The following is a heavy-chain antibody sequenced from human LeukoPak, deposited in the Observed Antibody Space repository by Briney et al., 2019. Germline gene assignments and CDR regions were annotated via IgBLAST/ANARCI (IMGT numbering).Heavy chain of an antibody. Sequence: GGSLRLSCAASGFTFSSYAMSWVRQAPGKGLEWVSIIYSGGSTDYADSVKGRFTISRDNSKNTLYLQMNSLRAEDTAVYYCARVAVADLYYFDFWGQGTLVTVSS. CDR3: ARVAVADLYYFDF. D-gene: IGHD6-19*01. CDR2: IYSGGST. J-gene: IGHJ4*02. CDR1: GFTFSSYA. V-gene: IGHV3-23*03.